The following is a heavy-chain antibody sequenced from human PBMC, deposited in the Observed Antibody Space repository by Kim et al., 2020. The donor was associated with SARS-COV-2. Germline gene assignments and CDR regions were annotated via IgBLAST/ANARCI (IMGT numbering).Heavy chain of an antibody. CDR3: ARAQVVLLWFGELSGWFDP. Sequence: SETLSLTCTVSGGSISSYYWSWIRQPPGKGLEWIGYIYYSGSTNYNPSLKSRVTISVDTSKNQFSLKLSSVTAADTAVYYCARAQVVLLWFGELSGWFDPWGQGTLVTVSS. CDR1: GGSISSYY. CDR2: IYYSGST. D-gene: IGHD3-10*01. V-gene: IGHV4-59*01. J-gene: IGHJ5*02.